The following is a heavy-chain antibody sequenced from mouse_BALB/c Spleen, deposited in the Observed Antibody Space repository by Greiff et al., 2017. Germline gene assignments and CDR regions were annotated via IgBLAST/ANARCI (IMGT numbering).Heavy chain of an antibody. V-gene: IGHV5-12-2*01. CDR3: ARHSNYGYDGGAWFAY. D-gene: IGHD2-2*01. CDR1: GFTFSSYT. CDR2: ISNGGGST. J-gene: IGHJ3*01. Sequence: EVKLVESGGGLVQPGGSLKLSCAASGFTFSSYTMSWVRQTPEKRLEWVAYISNGGGSTYYPDTVKGRFTISRDNAKNTLYLQMSSLKSEDTAMYYCARHSNYGYDGGAWFAYWGQGTLVTVSA.